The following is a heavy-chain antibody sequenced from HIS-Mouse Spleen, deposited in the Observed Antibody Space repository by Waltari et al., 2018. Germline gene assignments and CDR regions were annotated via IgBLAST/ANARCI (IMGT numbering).Heavy chain of an antibody. V-gene: IGHV1-2*02. CDR3: ARVSSGGSDFDY. D-gene: IGHD3-16*01. J-gene: IGHJ4*02. Sequence: QVQLVQSGAEVKKPGASVKVSCKASGYTFTGYYMHWVRQAPGQGLEWLGWINPNRGGTNYAQKFKGRVTMTRDTSISTAYMELSRLRSDDTAVYYCARVSSGGSDFDYWGQGTLVTVSS. CDR2: INPNRGGT. CDR1: GYTFTGYY.